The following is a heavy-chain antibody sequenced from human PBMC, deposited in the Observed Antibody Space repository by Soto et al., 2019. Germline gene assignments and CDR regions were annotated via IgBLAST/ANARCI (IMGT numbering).Heavy chain of an antibody. CDR3: SRDRGSNWLQGWFDP. CDR2: ISYDGDHR. D-gene: IGHD6-13*01. J-gene: IGHJ5*02. Sequence: PGGSLRLSCAASRFTFRSYAMHWVRQAPGKGLEWVAAISYDGDHRYYADSVKGRFTVSRDNSKNTLYLQMESLTTADTAVYYCSRDRGSNWLQGWFDPWGNGTMVTVSS. V-gene: IGHV3-30-3*01. CDR1: RFTFRSYA.